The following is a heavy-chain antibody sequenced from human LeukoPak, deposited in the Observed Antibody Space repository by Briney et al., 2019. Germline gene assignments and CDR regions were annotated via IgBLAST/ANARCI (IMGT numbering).Heavy chain of an antibody. V-gene: IGHV4-4*07. CDR3: ARDLYCGGDCYALGY. Sequence: SETLSLTCTVSGGSISSYYWSWIRQPAGKGLEWIGRIYTNGSTNYNPSLKSRVTMSVDTSKNQFSLKLSSVTAADTAVYYCARDLYCGGDCYALGYWGQGTLVTVSS. D-gene: IGHD2-21*01. CDR2: IYTNGST. J-gene: IGHJ4*02. CDR1: GGSISSYY.